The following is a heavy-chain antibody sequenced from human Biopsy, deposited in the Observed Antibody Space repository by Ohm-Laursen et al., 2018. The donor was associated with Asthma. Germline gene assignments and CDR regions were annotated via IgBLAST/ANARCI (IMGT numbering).Heavy chain of an antibody. CDR2: INACDGNT. D-gene: IGHD3-9*01. CDR1: GYTFIHFA. V-gene: IGHV1-3*01. J-gene: IGHJ3*01. Sequence: ASVKVSCKASGYTFIHFAIHWVRQAPGQRLEWMGWINACDGNTKYSQKFQGRVTITRDTSASTAYMDLRSLRSEDAAMYYCARTYYDFLTGQVNDAFALWGQGTMVTVSS. CDR3: ARTYYDFLTGQVNDAFAL.